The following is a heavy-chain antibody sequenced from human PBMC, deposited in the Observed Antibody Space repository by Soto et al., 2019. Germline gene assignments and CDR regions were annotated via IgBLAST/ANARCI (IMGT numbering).Heavy chain of an antibody. Sequence: QVQLVQSGAEVKKPGASVKVSCKASGYTFTSYAMHWVRQAPGQRLEWMGWINAGNGNTKYSQKFQGRVTITRDTSASTDYMELSSLRSEDTAVYYCASSFTVPAAIDYWGQGTLVTVSS. CDR1: GYTFTSYA. V-gene: IGHV1-3*01. CDR2: INAGNGNT. J-gene: IGHJ4*02. D-gene: IGHD2-2*02. CDR3: ASSFTVPAAIDY.